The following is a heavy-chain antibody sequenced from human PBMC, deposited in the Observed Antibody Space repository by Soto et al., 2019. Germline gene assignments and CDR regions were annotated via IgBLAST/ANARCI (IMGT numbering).Heavy chain of an antibody. CDR3: AKAGYCSSATCATRYYYMDV. V-gene: IGHV3-23*01. D-gene: IGHD2-2*01. Sequence: GGSLRLSCAASGFTFSSYAMGWVRQAPGKGLEWVSAISGSGGSTYYADSVKGRFTISRDNSKNTLYLQMNSLRAEDTAVYYCAKAGYCSSATCATRYYYMDVWGKGTTVTVS. J-gene: IGHJ6*03. CDR1: GFTFSSYA. CDR2: ISGSGGST.